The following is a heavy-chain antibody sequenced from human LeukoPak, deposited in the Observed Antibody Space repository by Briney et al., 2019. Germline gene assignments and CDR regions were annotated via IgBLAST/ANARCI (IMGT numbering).Heavy chain of an antibody. CDR2: IYSGGST. CDR1: GFTVSSNY. V-gene: IGHV3-53*01. Sequence: PGGSLRLSCAASGFTVSSNYMSWVRQAPGKGLEWVSVIYSGGSTYYADSVKGRFTISRDNAKNSLYLQMNSLRAEDTAVYYCAREAGSYGDYDMCYYYGMDVWGKGTTVTVSS. J-gene: IGHJ6*04. D-gene: IGHD4-17*01. CDR3: AREAGSYGDYDMCYYYGMDV.